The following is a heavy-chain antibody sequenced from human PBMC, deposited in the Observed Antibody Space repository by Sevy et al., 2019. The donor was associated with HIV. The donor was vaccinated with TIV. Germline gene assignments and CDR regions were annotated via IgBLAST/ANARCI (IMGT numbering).Heavy chain of an antibody. CDR2: IYYSGST. D-gene: IGHD3-3*01. J-gene: IGHJ4*02. CDR3: ARVNPENQYDFWSGYYTGTYDY. V-gene: IGHV4-59*13. Sequence: SETLSLTCTVSGGSISSYYWSWIRQPPGKGLEWIGYIYYSGSTNYNPSLKGRVTISVDTSKNQFSLKLSSVTAADTAVYYCARVNPENQYDFWSGYYTGTYDYWGQGTLVTVSS. CDR1: GGSISSYY.